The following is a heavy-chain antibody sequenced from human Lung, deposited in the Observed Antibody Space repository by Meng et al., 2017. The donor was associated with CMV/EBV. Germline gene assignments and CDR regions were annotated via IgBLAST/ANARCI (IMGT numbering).Heavy chain of an antibody. D-gene: IGHD2-2*01. CDR1: EYTFTAYY. CDR2: IDPNGGGT. J-gene: IGHJ6*02. Sequence: SXXVSXKASEYTFTAYYIHWVRQAPGQGLEWMGWIDPNGGGTNYAQKFQDRVTMTSDTSIRTAYVELSRLRSDDAALYYCARERYLVPAASPDYYYYGMDVXGQGXTVTVSS. V-gene: IGHV1-2*02. CDR3: ARERYLVPAASPDYYYYGMDV.